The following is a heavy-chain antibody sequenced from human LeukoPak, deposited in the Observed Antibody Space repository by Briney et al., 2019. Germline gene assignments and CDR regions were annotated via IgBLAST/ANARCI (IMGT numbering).Heavy chain of an antibody. J-gene: IGHJ6*04. CDR2: ISSSTNYI. V-gene: IGHV3-21*01. CDR3: ARFWDAGISTRYGMDV. CDR1: GFTFSSYS. Sequence: EPGGSLRLSCVASGFTFSSYSMTWVRQAPGKGLDWVSSISSSTNYIYYVDSRKGRFIVSRDNDKNSLYLQMHGQSAGDTAVYFCARFWDAGISTRYGMDVWGKGTTVSVSS. D-gene: IGHD6-13*01.